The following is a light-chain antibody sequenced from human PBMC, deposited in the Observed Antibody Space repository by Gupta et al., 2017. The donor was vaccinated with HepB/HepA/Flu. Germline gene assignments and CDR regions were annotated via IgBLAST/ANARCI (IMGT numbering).Light chain of an antibody. CDR3: QQYNKWPPAT. Sequence: EMVMTQSPAILSVSPGERATLSCRTSQSVRRNLAWYQQKPGQSPRLLIYDASTRATGVPGRFSGSGSGTDFTLTINSRRSEDFAIYYCQQYNKWPPATFGQGTKVEIK. CDR1: QSVRRN. V-gene: IGKV3-15*01. CDR2: DAS. J-gene: IGKJ1*01.